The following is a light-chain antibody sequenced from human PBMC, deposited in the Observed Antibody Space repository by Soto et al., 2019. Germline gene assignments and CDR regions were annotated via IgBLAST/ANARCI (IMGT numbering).Light chain of an antibody. J-gene: IGKJ5*01. CDR1: QSVSGNY. Sequence: EIVLTQSPGTLSLSPGERTTLSCWASQSVSGNYLAWYQHKPGQAPRLLIYGASSRATGIPDRFSGSGSGTDFTLTISRLEPEDFAVYSCQQYGRSSITFGQGTRLEIK. CDR2: GAS. CDR3: QQYGRSSIT. V-gene: IGKV3-20*01.